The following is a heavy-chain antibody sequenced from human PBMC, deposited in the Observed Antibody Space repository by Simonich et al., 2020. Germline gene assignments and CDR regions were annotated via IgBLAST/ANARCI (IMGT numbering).Heavy chain of an antibody. CDR2: IYYSGST. J-gene: IGHJ4*02. CDR1: GGSISSYY. Sequence: QVQLQESGPGLVKPSETLSLTCTVSGGSISSYYWSWIRQPPGKGLEWIGYIYYSGSTNYNPSLKRRVTISVDTSKNQFSLKLSSVTAAETAVYYCARHDRWLQFYFDYWGQGTLVTVSS. D-gene: IGHD5-12*01. V-gene: IGHV4-59*08. CDR3: ARHDRWLQFYFDY.